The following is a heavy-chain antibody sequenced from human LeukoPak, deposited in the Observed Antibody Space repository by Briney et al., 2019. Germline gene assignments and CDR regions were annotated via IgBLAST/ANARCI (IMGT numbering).Heavy chain of an antibody. CDR1: GFTLSSYG. V-gene: IGHV3-30*03. CDR3: ASPSWELPDY. CDR2: ISYDGSNK. Sequence: GGSLRLSCAASGFTLSSYGIHWVPQAPGKGLEWVAVISYDGSNKYYADSVKGRFTISRDNSKNTLSLQMNSLRAEDTAVYYCASPSWELPDYWGQGTLVTVSS. J-gene: IGHJ4*02. D-gene: IGHD1-26*01.